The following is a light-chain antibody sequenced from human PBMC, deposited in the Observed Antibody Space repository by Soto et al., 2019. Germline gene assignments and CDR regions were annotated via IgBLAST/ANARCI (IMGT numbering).Light chain of an antibody. CDR3: QQYGSLPRT. CDR2: GAS. CDR1: QSVSSSY. Sequence: EIVLTQSPGTLSLSPGERATLSCRASQSVSSSYLAWYQQKPGQAPRLLIYGASSRATGSPDRFSGSGSGTNLNLNISRLEPEDFAVYYCQQYGSLPRTFGQGTKVEIK. J-gene: IGKJ1*01. V-gene: IGKV3-20*01.